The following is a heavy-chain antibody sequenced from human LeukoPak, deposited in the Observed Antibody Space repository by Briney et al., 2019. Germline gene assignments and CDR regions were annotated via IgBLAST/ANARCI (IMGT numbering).Heavy chain of an antibody. Sequence: GGSLRLSCAASGFTFSSYGMSWVRQAPGKGLEWVSAISGSGGSTYYADSVKGRFTISRDNSKNTLYLQMNSLRAEDSAVYYCAKDSWVSEWLVRPDDDAFDIWGQGTMVTVSS. D-gene: IGHD6-19*01. CDR2: ISGSGGST. CDR3: AKDSWVSEWLVRPDDDAFDI. V-gene: IGHV3-23*01. J-gene: IGHJ3*02. CDR1: GFTFSSYG.